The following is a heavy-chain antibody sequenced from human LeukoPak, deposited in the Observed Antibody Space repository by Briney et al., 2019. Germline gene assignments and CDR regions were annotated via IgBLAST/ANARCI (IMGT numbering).Heavy chain of an antibody. CDR2: IIPILGIA. Sequence: SVKVSCKASGGTFSSYTISWVRQAPGQGLEWMGRIIPILGIANYAQKFQGRVTITADKSTSTAYMELSSLRSEDTAVYYCAREGAVGDILTGYFDYWGQGTLVTVSS. D-gene: IGHD3-9*01. V-gene: IGHV1-69*04. J-gene: IGHJ4*02. CDR3: AREGAVGDILTGYFDY. CDR1: GGTFSSYT.